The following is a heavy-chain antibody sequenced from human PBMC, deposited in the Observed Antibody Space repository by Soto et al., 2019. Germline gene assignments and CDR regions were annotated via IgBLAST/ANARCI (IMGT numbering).Heavy chain of an antibody. J-gene: IGHJ4*02. CDR1: GFTFSSYA. CDR3: ATPLVDSSGPASY. CDR2: ISYDGSNK. D-gene: IGHD3-22*01. Sequence: PXXSLRLSCAASGFTFSSYAMHWVLQAPGKGLEWVAVISYDGSNKYYADSVKGRFTISRDNSKNTLYLQMNSLRAEDTAVYYCATPLVDSSGPASYWGQGTLVTVSS. V-gene: IGHV3-30-3*01.